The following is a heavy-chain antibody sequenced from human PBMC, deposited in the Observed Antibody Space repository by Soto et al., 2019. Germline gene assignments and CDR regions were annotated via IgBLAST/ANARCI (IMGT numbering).Heavy chain of an antibody. CDR2: IIPIFGTA. J-gene: IGHJ6*02. CDR3: ARDTGAKPNYYYYGMDV. CDR1: GGTFSSYA. V-gene: IGHV1-69*06. D-gene: IGHD3-10*01. Sequence: ASVKVSCKASGGTFSSYAISWVRQAPGQGLEWMGGIIPIFGTANYAQKFQGRVTITADKSTSTAYMELSSLRSEDTAVYYCARDTGAKPNYYYYGMDVWGQGTTVTVSS.